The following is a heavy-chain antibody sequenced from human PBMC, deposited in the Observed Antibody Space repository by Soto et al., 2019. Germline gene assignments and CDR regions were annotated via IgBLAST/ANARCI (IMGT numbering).Heavy chain of an antibody. Sequence: GGSLRLSCAASGFTFSSYAMSWVRQAPGKGLEWVSAISGSGGSTYYADSVKGRFTISRDNSKNTLYLQMNSLRAEDTAVYYCAKDAAGYCSSTSCYRVKYFQHWGQGTLVTVSS. CDR3: AKDAAGYCSSTSCYRVKYFQH. V-gene: IGHV3-23*01. CDR1: GFTFSSYA. CDR2: ISGSGGST. D-gene: IGHD2-2*01. J-gene: IGHJ1*01.